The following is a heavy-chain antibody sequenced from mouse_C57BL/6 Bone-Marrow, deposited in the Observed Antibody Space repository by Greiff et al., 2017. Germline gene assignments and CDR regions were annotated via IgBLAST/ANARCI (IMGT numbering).Heavy chain of an antibody. CDR2: IRNKANGYTT. CDR1: GFTFTDYY. V-gene: IGHV7-3*01. Sequence: EVQVVESGGGLVQPGGSLSLSCAASGFTFTDYYMSWVRQPPGKALEWLGFIRNKANGYTTEYSASVKGRFTISRDNSQSILYLQMNALRAEDSATYYCASSYGYDPNWYFDVWGTGTTVTVSS. CDR3: ASSYGYDPNWYFDV. D-gene: IGHD2-2*01. J-gene: IGHJ1*03.